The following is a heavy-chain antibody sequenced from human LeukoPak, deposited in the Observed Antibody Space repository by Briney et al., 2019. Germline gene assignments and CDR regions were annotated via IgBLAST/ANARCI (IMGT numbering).Heavy chain of an antibody. CDR1: GGSISSTTYY. J-gene: IGHJ6*03. V-gene: IGHV4-39*01. Sequence: SETLSLTCTVSGGSISSTTYYWGWIRQPPGKGLEWIGSVFYSGFTCYNPSLKSRVTISVDTSNNHFSLKLSSVTAADTAVYYCARHKARNGYYSYYYMDVWGKGTTVTISS. D-gene: IGHD1-14*01. CDR3: ARHKARNGYYSYYYMDV. CDR2: VFYSGFT.